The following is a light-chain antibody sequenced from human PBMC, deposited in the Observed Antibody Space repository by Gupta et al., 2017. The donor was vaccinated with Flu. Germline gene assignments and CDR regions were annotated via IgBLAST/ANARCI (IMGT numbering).Light chain of an antibody. V-gene: IGKV1D-12*01. Sequence: DIQMTQSPSSVSASVGDRVNITCRASQGISNWLAWYQQKPGKAPKLLISVASNLQSGVPSRFSGSVSGADFTLAISSLQPEDFATYYCQQAYSFPFTFGPGTNVEIK. J-gene: IGKJ3*01. CDR1: QGISNW. CDR2: VAS. CDR3: QQAYSFPFT.